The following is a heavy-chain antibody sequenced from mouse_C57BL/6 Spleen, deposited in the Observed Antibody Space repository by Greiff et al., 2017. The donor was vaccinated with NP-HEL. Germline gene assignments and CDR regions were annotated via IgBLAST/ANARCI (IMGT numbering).Heavy chain of an antibody. Sequence: VQLQQSGAELARPGASVKMSCKASGYTFTSYTMHWVKQRPGQGLEWIGYINPSSGYTKYNQKFKDKATLTADKSSSTAYMQLSSLTSEDSAVYYCARSRTGPWFAYWGQGTLVTVSA. CDR3: ARSRTGPWFAY. D-gene: IGHD4-1*01. CDR2: INPSSGYT. CDR1: GYTFTSYT. V-gene: IGHV1-4*01. J-gene: IGHJ3*01.